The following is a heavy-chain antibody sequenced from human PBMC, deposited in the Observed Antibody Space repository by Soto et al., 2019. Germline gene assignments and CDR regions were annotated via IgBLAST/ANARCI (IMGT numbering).Heavy chain of an antibody. CDR2: INPNSGGT. J-gene: IGHJ5*02. D-gene: IGHD2-21*01. V-gene: IGHV1-2*02. Sequence: QVQLVQSGAEVKKPGASVKVSCKASGYTFTGYSMHWVRQAPGQGLAWMGWINPNSGGTHYAQTCRGGGTMARETRDSTADMEPSRLRSDDTAVYYCGRDRGGDNWFDRWGQGTLGTVSS. CDR1: GYTFTGYS. CDR3: GRDRGGDNWFDR.